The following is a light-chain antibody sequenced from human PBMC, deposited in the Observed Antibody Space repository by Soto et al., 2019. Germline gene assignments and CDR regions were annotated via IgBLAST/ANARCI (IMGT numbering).Light chain of an antibody. J-gene: IGKJ1*01. V-gene: IGKV1-5*01. CDR3: LQHNTYPWT. CDR2: GAS. Sequence: IQMTQSPSTLSGSVGDRVTITCRASQTISSWLAWYQQKPGKAPQRLIYGASSLQSGVPSRFSGSGSGTEFTLTINSLQPEDFATYYCLQHNTYPWTFGQGSNVDIK. CDR1: QTISSW.